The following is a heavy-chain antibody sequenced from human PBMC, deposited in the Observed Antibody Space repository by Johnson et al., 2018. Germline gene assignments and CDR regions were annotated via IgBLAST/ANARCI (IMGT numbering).Heavy chain of an antibody. J-gene: IGHJ1*01. CDR2: IYRDGPT. V-gene: IGHV3-53*01. CDR1: GFTVSSNY. D-gene: IGHD6-19*01. CDR3: TRDPWLALQH. Sequence: QLVESGGGLIQPGGSLRLSCAASGFTVSSNYMSWGRQAPGKGLEWVSLIYRDGPTYYADSVKGRFTISSNRSKHTLYLQMKSQTVEDTAVYYCTRDPWLALQHCGQGTLVTVSS.